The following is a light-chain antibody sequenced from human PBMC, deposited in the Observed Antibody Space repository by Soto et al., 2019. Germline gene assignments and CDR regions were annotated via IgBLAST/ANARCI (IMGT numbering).Light chain of an antibody. CDR3: QQYNNWPPIA. V-gene: IGKV3-15*01. CDR1: QSISSY. J-gene: IGKJ1*01. Sequence: MTQSRSSLSASVGDRITITCRESQSISSYLAWYQQKPGQAPRLLIYGASTRATGIPARFSGSGSGTELTLTISGLQSEDFAVYHCQQYNNWPPIAFGQGTKVDIK. CDR2: GAS.